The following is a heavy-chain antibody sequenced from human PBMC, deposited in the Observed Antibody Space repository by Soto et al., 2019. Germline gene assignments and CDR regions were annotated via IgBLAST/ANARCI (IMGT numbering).Heavy chain of an antibody. CDR1: GFTVSSHA. Sequence: EVQVLESGGGLVQPGGSLRLSCEGSGFTVSSHAMTWIRQAPGKGPEWVSTVTADGGTYYADSVKGRFAMSRDTSENTLYLQMNSLGAEDTADYYCATHVSCSGGSCQYDAFAIRGQGTMVTVSS. V-gene: IGHV3-23*01. J-gene: IGHJ3*02. CDR3: ATHVSCSGGSCQYDAFAI. CDR2: VTADGGT. D-gene: IGHD2-15*01.